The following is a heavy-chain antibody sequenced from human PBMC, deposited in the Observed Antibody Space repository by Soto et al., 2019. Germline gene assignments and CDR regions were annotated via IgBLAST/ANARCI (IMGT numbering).Heavy chain of an antibody. CDR1: GYPFTSYG. J-gene: IGHJ5*02. CDR3: AREYKIMWFGRSERGENWFGP. D-gene: IGHD3-10*01. V-gene: IGHV1-18*01. Sequence: ASGKVSFKASGYPFTSYGISLVRQAPGQGLEWMGWISAYNGNTNYAQKLQGRVTMTTDTSTSTAYMELNSLRAEDSAVYFCAREYKIMWFGRSERGENWFGPWGQGTQVTVSS. CDR2: ISAYNGNT.